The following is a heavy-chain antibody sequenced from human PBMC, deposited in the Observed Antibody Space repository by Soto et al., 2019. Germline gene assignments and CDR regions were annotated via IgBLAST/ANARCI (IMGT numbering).Heavy chain of an antibody. J-gene: IGHJ2*01. Sequence: PSETLSLTCAVSGGSISSGGYFWSWIRQPPGKGLEWIGYIYHSGSTYYNPSLKSRVTISVDTSKNQFSLQLSSVTAADTAVYYCANFNWYFYLWGRGTLVPVSS. CDR1: GGSISSGGYF. V-gene: IGHV4-30-2*02. CDR3: ANFNWYFYL. CDR2: IYHSGST.